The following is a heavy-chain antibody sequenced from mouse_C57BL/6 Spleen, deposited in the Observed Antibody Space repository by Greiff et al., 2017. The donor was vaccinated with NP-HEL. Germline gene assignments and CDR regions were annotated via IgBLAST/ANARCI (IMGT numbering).Heavy chain of an antibody. CDR2: ISNGGGST. J-gene: IGHJ2*01. CDR3: ARVYDGLDY. Sequence: EVQLQESGGGLVQPGGSLKLSCAASGFTFSDYYMYWVRQTPEKRLEWVAYISNGGGSTYYPDTVKGRFTISRDNAKNTLYLQMSRLKSEDTAMYYCARVYDGLDYWGQGTTLTVSS. D-gene: IGHD2-3*01. V-gene: IGHV5-12*01. CDR1: GFTFSDYY.